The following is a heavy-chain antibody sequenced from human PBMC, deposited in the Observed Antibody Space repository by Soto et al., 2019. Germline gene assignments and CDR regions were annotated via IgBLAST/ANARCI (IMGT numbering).Heavy chain of an antibody. Sequence: ASVKVTCKAFGFIFNNYAISWVRQAPGQGLEWMGWISANSGNTNYAQKLQGRVTMTTDTSTSTAYMELRSLRSDDTAVYYCATAGNYDSSGRDFWGQGTLVTVSS. CDR2: ISANSGNT. CDR3: ATAGNYDSSGRDF. CDR1: GFIFNNYA. V-gene: IGHV1-18*04. J-gene: IGHJ4*02. D-gene: IGHD3-22*01.